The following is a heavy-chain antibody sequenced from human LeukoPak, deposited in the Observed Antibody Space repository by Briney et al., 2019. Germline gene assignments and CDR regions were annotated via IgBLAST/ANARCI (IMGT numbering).Heavy chain of an antibody. J-gene: IGHJ5*02. CDR1: GGSISSYY. D-gene: IGHD1-14*01. CDR2: IYYSGST. CDR3: ARGGYGNHNWFDP. V-gene: IGHV4-59*01. Sequence: SETLSLTCTVSGGSISSYYWSWIRQPPGKGLEWIGYIYYSGSTSYNPSLKSRVTISVDTSKNQFSLKLSSVTAADTAVYYCARGGYGNHNWFDPWGQGTLVTVSS.